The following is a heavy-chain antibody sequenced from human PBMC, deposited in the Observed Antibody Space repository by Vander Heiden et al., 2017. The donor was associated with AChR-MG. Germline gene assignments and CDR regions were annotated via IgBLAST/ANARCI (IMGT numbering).Heavy chain of an antibody. V-gene: IGHV4-4*02. CDR1: DGSINHGYY. J-gene: IGHJ6*03. D-gene: IGHD2-8*01. CDR2: IFRSGST. Sequence: QVQLQASGPGLVKPSGTLSLTCYASDGSINHGYYWSWVRQPPGKGLEWIGEIFRSGSTTYNPSLESRVTMSVDTSGNHFSLNLNSVTAADTAVYYCARNGDYSMDVWGKGTTVTVS. CDR3: ARNGDYSMDV.